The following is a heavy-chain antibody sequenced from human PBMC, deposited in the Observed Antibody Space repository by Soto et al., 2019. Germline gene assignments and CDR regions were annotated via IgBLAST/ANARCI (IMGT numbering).Heavy chain of an antibody. CDR2: IYSGGST. CDR3: ARKPDSSSHFDY. Sequence: GGSLRLSCAASGFTVSSNYMSWVRQAPGKGLEWVSVIYSGGSTYYADSVKGRFTISRDNSKNTLYLQMNSLRAEDTAVYYCARKPDSSSHFDYWGQGTLVTVSS. V-gene: IGHV3-53*01. D-gene: IGHD6-6*01. CDR1: GFTVSSNY. J-gene: IGHJ4*02.